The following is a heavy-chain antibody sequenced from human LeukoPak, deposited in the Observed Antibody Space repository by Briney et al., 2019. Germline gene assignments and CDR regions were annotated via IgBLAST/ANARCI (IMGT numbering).Heavy chain of an antibody. D-gene: IGHD3-22*01. J-gene: IGHJ4*02. CDR3: ARVNGAYDSSGYYPY. V-gene: IGHV3-21*01. CDR2: ISSSSSYI. Sequence: GGSLRLSCAASGFTFSSYSMNWVRQAPGKGLEWVSSISSSSSYIYYADSVKGRFTISRDNAKNSLYLQMNSLRAEDTAVYYCARVNGAYDSSGYYPYWGQGTLVTVSS. CDR1: GFTFSSYS.